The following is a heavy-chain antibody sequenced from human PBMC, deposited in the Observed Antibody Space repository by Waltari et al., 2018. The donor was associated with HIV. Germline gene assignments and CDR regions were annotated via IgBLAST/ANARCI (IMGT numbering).Heavy chain of an antibody. CDR1: GFCLNNYG. J-gene: IGHJ6*02. CDR3: VRTRLGGDGIDV. CDR2: IWYDESKK. V-gene: IGHV3-33*01. Sequence: QVQLVEPGGGVDQPGRSRRLAWAGFGFCLNNYGMDRVRQAPGKGLEWVSVIWYDESKKYYADTAKGRFTISRDNSKNTLYLQINSLRVEDTAVYFCVRTRLGGDGIDVWGQGTTVTVS.